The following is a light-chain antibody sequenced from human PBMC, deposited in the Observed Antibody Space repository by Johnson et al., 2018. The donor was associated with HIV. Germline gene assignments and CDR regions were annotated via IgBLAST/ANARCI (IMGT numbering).Light chain of an antibody. Sequence: QSVLTQPPSVSAAPGQKVTISCSGSSSNIANIYVSWYQQLPGTAPKLLIYDNNNRPSGIPDRFSGSKSGTSATLGITGLQTGDEADYYCGTWDSSLSAYVSGTGAKVTVL. J-gene: IGLJ1*01. CDR1: SSNIANIY. V-gene: IGLV1-51*01. CDR2: DNN. CDR3: GTWDSSLSAYV.